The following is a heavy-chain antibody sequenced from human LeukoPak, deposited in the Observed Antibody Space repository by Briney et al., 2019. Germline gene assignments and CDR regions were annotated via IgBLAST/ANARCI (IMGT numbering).Heavy chain of an antibody. CDR3: ASPSTYYGSGSYYPTTTGYGMDV. CDR2: INHSGST. J-gene: IGHJ6*02. V-gene: IGHV4-34*01. D-gene: IGHD3-10*01. CDR1: GGSFSGYY. Sequence: PSETLSLTCAVYGGSFSGYYWSWIRQPPGKGLEWIGEINHSGSTNYNPSLKSRVTISVDTSKNQFSLKLSSVTAADTAVYYCASPSTYYGSGSYYPTTTGYGMDVWGQGTTVTVSS.